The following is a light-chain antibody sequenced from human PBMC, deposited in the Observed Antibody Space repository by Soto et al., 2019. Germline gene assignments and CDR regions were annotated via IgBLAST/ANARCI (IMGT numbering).Light chain of an antibody. CDR3: QQLNTFPPFFT. J-gene: IGKJ3*01. CDR2: DAS. Sequence: DIQMTQSPSTLSASVGDTVTITCRASQSVSTWLAWYQQTPGKAPKLLMYDASTLESGAPARFSGSGSGTEFTLTISSLQPEDFATYFCQQLNTFPPFFTFGPGTKVDIK. V-gene: IGKV1-5*01. CDR1: QSVSTW.